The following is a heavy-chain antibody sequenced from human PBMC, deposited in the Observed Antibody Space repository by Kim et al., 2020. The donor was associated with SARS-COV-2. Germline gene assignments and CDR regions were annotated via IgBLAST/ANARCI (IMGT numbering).Heavy chain of an antibody. CDR2: YAT. CDR3: TRWDEGFDP. Sequence: YATAYAASVKGRFTIPRDDSRTTAYLRMNSWKTEDTAVYYCTRWDEGFDPWGQGALFTVSS. V-gene: IGHV3-73*01. J-gene: IGHJ5*02. D-gene: IGHD1-26*01.